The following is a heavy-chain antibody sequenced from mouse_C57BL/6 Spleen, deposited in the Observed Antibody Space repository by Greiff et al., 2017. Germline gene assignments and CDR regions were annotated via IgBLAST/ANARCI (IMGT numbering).Heavy chain of an antibody. CDR2: IYPGDGDT. D-gene: IGHD2-4*01. CDR3: ARNWDYEGY. V-gene: IGHV1-82*01. Sequence: QVQLQQSGPELVKPGASVKISCKASGYAFSSSWMNWVKQRPGKGLEWIGRIYPGDGDTNYNGKFKGKATLTTDKSSSTAYMQLSSLTSEDSAVYFCARNWDYEGYWGQGTTLTVSS. J-gene: IGHJ2*01. CDR1: GYAFSSSW.